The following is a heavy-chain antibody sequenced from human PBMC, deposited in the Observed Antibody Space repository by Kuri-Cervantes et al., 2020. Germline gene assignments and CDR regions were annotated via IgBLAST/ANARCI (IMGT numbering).Heavy chain of an antibody. CDR1: GFTFSSYG. D-gene: IGHD4-17*01. J-gene: IGHJ4*02. V-gene: IGHV3-30*03. CDR3: ARAGPHYGDNIGYFDY. Sequence: GGSLRLSCAASGFTFSSYGMHWVRQAPGNGLEWVAVISYDGNKKYYADSVKGRFTISRDNSKNTLYLQMNSLRAEDTAVYYCARAGPHYGDNIGYFDYWGQGTLVTVSS. CDR2: ISYDGNKK.